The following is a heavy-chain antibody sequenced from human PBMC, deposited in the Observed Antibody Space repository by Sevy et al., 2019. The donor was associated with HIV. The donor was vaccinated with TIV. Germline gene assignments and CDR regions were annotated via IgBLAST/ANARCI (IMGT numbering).Heavy chain of an antibody. V-gene: IGHV1-18*01. CDR1: GYAFSTYD. CDR3: ARDPHGTTEIRGMDV. D-gene: IGHD1-1*01. J-gene: IGHJ6*02. Sequence: ASVKVSCEASGYAFSTYDIIWVRQAPGQGLEWLGWISMTKGNTHYSQKVQDRVSMTADTSTSTAYMEIRSLRSDDTAVYYCARDPHGTTEIRGMDVWGQGTPVTVSS. CDR2: ISMTKGNT.